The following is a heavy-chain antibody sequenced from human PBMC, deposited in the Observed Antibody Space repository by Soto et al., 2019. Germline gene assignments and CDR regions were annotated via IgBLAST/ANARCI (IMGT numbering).Heavy chain of an antibody. CDR3: ASHSGSYYAAFDI. V-gene: IGHV1-18*04. Sequence: GASVKVSCKASGYTFTSYGISWGRQAPGQGLEWMGWISAYNGNTNYAQKLQGRVTMTTDTSTSTAYMELRSLGSDDTAVYYCASHSGSYYAAFDIWGQGTMVTVSS. D-gene: IGHD1-26*01. CDR2: ISAYNGNT. CDR1: GYTFTSYG. J-gene: IGHJ3*02.